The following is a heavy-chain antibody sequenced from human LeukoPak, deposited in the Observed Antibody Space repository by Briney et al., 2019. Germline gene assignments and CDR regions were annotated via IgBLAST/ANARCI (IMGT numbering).Heavy chain of an antibody. D-gene: IGHD5-18*01. CDR2: IGSSGSTK. V-gene: IGHV3-48*03. Sequence: GGSLTLSCAASGFTFSTYEMNWVRQAPGKGLEWVSYIGSSGSTKFCADSVKGRFTISRDNTKNSLYLQMSSLRAEDTVVYYCARERGGYNTFDYWGQGTLVSVSS. J-gene: IGHJ4*02. CDR3: ARERGGYNTFDY. CDR1: GFTFSTYE.